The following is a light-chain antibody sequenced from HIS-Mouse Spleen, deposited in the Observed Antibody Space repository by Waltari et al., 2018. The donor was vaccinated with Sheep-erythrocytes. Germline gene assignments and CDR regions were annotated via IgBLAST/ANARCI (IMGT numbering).Light chain of an antibody. Sequence: QSALTQPRSVSRSPGQSVTISCTGTSSDVGGYNYVSWYQQHPGNAPKLMIYDVSKRPSGVPDRFSGSKSGNTASLTISGLQAEDEADYYCCSYAGSYNHVFATGTKVTVL. CDR2: DVS. V-gene: IGLV2-11*01. CDR3: CSYAGSYNHV. J-gene: IGLJ1*01. CDR1: SSDVGGYNY.